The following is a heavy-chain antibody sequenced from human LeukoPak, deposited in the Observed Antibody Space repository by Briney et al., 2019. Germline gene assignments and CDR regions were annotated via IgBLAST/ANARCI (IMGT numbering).Heavy chain of an antibody. Sequence: VASVKVPCKASGGTFITYAISWVRQAPGQGLEWMGGSIPIFGTIDYAQKFQGRVTITTDESTSTAYMELRSLRSEDTAVYYCARGFCTNGVCPRIWGQGTPVTVSS. CDR1: GGTFITYA. CDR2: SIPIFGTI. D-gene: IGHD2-8*01. CDR3: ARGFCTNGVCPRI. V-gene: IGHV1-69*05. J-gene: IGHJ4*02.